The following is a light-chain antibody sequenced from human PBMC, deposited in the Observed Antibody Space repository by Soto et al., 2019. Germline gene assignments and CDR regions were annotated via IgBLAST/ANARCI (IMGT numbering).Light chain of an antibody. CDR3: QQYDTSPYT. V-gene: IGKV3-20*01. J-gene: IGKJ2*01. CDR1: QSVDSTY. CDR2: GAS. Sequence: EIVLTQSPGTLSLSPGERATLSCRASQSVDSTYLAWYQQQPGQAPRLLIYGASRRATGIPDRFSGSGSGTDFTLTISRLEPEDFAVYYCQQYDTSPYTFGQGTKLEIK.